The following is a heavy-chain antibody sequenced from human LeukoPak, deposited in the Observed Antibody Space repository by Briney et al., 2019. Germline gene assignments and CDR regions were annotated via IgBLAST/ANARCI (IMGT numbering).Heavy chain of an antibody. V-gene: IGHV3-33*01. CDR1: GFTFSSYG. Sequence: PGGSLRLSCAASGFTFSSYGMHWVRQAPGKRLEWVAVIWYDGSNKYYADSVKGRFTISRDNSKNTLYLQMNSLRAEDTAVYYCARAAYTRRIANLDYWGQGTLVTVSS. CDR3: ARAAYTRRIANLDY. J-gene: IGHJ4*02. CDR2: IWYDGSNK. D-gene: IGHD3-16*01.